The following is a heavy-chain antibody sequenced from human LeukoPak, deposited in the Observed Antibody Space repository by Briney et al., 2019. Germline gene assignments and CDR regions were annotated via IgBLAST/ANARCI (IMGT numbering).Heavy chain of an antibody. CDR1: GFTFSNYW. V-gene: IGHV3-74*01. Sequence: GGSLRLSCAASGFTFSNYWMYWVRQAPGKGLVWVSQIKSDGNITNYADSVKGRFTISRDNAKNTPFLQMNSLRAEDTAVYYCGRSGDFWSGSGVAYWGQGTLVTVSS. CDR2: IKSDGNIT. J-gene: IGHJ4*02. D-gene: IGHD3-3*01. CDR3: GRSGDFWSGSGVAY.